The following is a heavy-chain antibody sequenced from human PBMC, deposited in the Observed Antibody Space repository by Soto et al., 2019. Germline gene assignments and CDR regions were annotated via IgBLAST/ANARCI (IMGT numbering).Heavy chain of an antibody. CDR1: GGSISSSSYY. Sequence: KPSETLSLTCTVSGGSISSSSYYWGWIRQPPGKGREWIGSIYYSGSTYYNPSLKSRVTISVDTSKNQFSLKLSSVTAADTAVYYCASIPYDCWSGYYSWSYYFDYWGQGTLVTVYS. V-gene: IGHV4-39*01. D-gene: IGHD3-3*01. J-gene: IGHJ4*02. CDR2: IYYSGST. CDR3: ASIPYDCWSGYYSWSYYFDY.